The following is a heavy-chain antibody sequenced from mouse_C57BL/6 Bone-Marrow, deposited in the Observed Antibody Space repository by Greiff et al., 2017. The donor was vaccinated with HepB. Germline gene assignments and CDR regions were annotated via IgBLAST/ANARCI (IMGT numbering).Heavy chain of an antibody. V-gene: IGHV5-12*01. D-gene: IGHD1-3*01. CDR2: ISNGGGST. J-gene: IGHJ2*01. Sequence: EVKLMESGGGLVQPGGSLKLSCAASGFTFSDYYMYWVRQTPEKRLEWVAYISNGGGSTYYPDTVKGRFTISRDNAKNTLYLQMSRLKSEDTAMYYCARHPPKLSYFDYWGQGTTLTVSS. CDR3: ARHPPKLSYFDY. CDR1: GFTFSDYY.